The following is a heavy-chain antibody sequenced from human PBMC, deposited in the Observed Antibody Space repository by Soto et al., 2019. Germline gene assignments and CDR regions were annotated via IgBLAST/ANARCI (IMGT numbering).Heavy chain of an antibody. V-gene: IGHV3-21*01. Sequence: EVQLVESGGGLVKSGGSLRLSCAASGFTFSNYSMNWVRQAPGQGLEWVSSISSSGNYINYADSLKGRITISRDNAKNSLYLQMNSLRAEDTAVYFCARDSRRSYYALDVWGQGTTVTASS. J-gene: IGHJ6*02. CDR3: ARDSRRSYYALDV. D-gene: IGHD4-17*01. CDR1: GFTFSNYS. CDR2: ISSSGNYI.